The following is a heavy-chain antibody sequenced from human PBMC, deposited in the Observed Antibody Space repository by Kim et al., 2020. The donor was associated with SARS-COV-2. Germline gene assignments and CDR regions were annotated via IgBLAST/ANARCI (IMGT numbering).Heavy chain of an antibody. V-gene: IGHV1-18*01. CDR2: NT. J-gene: IGHJ5*02. CDR3: ARRGNNWCDP. D-gene: IGHD3-10*01. Sequence: NTNYAQKLQGRVTMTTDTSTSTAYMELRSLRSDDTAVYYCARRGNNWCDPWGQGTLVTVSS.